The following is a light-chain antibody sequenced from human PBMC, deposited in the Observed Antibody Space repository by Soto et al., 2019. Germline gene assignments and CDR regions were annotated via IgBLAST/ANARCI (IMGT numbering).Light chain of an antibody. CDR1: SSDVGGYNY. CDR3: SSYTSSSTLLYV. J-gene: IGLJ1*01. V-gene: IGLV2-14*01. Sequence: QSALTQPASVSGSPGQSITISCTGTSSDVGGYNYVSWYQQHPGKAPKLMIYDVSNRPSGVSNIFSGSKSGNTASLTISGLQAEDVADYYCSSYTSSSTLLYVFGTGTKVTVL. CDR2: DVS.